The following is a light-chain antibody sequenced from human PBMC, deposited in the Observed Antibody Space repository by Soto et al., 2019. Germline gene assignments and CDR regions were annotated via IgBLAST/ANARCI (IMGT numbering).Light chain of an antibody. CDR1: SSDVGGYDY. CDR3: NSYTSSTTLPYV. V-gene: IGLV2-14*03. Sequence: QSVLTHPASVSGSPGQSITISCTGSSSDVGGYDYVSWYQQHPGKAPKLIIYEISHRPLGVSNRFSGSKSGNTASLTISGLQAEDEADYYCNSYTSSTTLPYVFGTGTKVTVL. J-gene: IGLJ1*01. CDR2: EIS.